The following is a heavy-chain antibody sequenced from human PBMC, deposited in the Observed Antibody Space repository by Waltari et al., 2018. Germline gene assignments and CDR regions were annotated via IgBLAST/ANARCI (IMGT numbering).Heavy chain of an antibody. J-gene: IGHJ6*03. CDR3: ARGGEIVVVPAAVHYYYYMDV. CDR2: IIPILGIA. CDR1: GGTFRSYA. V-gene: IGHV1-69*10. Sequence: QVQLVQSGAEVKKPGSSVKVSCKASGGTFRSYAISWVRQAPGQGLEWMGGIIPILGIANYAQKFQGRVTITADKSTSTAYMELSSLRSEDTAVYYCARGGEIVVVPAAVHYYYYMDVWGKGTTVTVSS. D-gene: IGHD2-2*01.